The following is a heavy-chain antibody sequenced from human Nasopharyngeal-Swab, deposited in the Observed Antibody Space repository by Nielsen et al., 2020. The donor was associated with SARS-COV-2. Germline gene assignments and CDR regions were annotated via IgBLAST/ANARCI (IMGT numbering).Heavy chain of an antibody. CDR3: AKAYLVAAAGTMGY. D-gene: IGHD6-13*01. CDR1: GFTFSSYA. CDR2: ISGSGGST. J-gene: IGHJ4*02. V-gene: IGHV3-23*01. Sequence: GGFLRLSCAASGFTFSSYAMSWVRQAPGKGLEWVSAISGSGGSTYYADSVKGRFTISRDNSKNTLYLQMNSLRAEDTAVYYCAKAYLVAAAGTMGYWGQGTLVTVSS.